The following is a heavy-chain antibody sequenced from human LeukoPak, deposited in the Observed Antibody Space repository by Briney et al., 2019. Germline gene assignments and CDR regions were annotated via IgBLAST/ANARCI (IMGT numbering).Heavy chain of an antibody. CDR3: ARDKQVGATTGSWFDP. Sequence: GGSLRLSCAASGFSFSSFGMHWVRQAPGKGLEWVAQINQDGSENYYVDSVKGRFTISRDNAKNSLYLQLNSLRAEDTALYHCARDKQVGATTGSWFDPWGQGTLVTVSS. CDR1: GFSFSSFG. CDR2: INQDGSEN. J-gene: IGHJ5*02. V-gene: IGHV3-7*01. D-gene: IGHD1-26*01.